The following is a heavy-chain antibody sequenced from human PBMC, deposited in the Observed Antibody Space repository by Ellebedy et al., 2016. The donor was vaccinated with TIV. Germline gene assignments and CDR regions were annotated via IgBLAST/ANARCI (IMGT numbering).Heavy chain of an antibody. CDR1: GGSISSYGYS. Sequence: SETLSLXXTVSGGSISSYGYSWTWIRQPPGKGLEWIGSIHYSGTTYYSPSLKSGVTISVARSRNQFSLTLSSVTTADTAVYYCARATSRGYDSGWFDRWGQGTLITVSS. D-gene: IGHD5-12*01. V-gene: IGHV4-30-2*01. J-gene: IGHJ5*02. CDR2: IHYSGTT. CDR3: ARATSRGYDSGWFDR.